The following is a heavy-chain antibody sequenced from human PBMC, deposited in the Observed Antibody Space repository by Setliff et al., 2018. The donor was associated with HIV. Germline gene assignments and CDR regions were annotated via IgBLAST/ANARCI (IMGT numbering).Heavy chain of an antibody. Sequence: PSETLSLTCSFSGDSLSSGDSYWAWIRQPPGKGLEWIGSIYYTGSTFSNPSLKSRVTISGDTTRSQFSLKLDSVTAADTALYYCARRSLNSTPDAFGIWGQGTMVTVSS. J-gene: IGHJ3*02. CDR1: GDSLSSGDSY. CDR2: IYYTGST. CDR3: ARRSLNSTPDAFGI. V-gene: IGHV4-39*01. D-gene: IGHD1-26*01.